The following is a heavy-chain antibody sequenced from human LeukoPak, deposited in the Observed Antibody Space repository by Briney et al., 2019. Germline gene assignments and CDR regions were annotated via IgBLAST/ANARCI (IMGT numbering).Heavy chain of an antibody. Sequence: ASETLSLTCAVYGGSFSGYYWSWIRQPPGKGLEWIGEINRSGSTNYNPSLKSRVTISVDTSKNQFSLKLSSVTAADTAVYYCAKDSKGPFDYWGQGTLVTVSS. V-gene: IGHV4-34*01. J-gene: IGHJ4*02. CDR1: GGSFSGYY. CDR2: INRSGST. CDR3: AKDSKGPFDY. D-gene: IGHD6-13*01.